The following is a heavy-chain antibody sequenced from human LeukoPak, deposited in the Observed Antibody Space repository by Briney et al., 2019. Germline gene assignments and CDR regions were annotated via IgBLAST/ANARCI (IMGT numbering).Heavy chain of an antibody. CDR1: GYTFNGYY. J-gene: IGHJ4*02. CDR3: ATKAAAGRGFDY. Sequence: ASVKVSCKSSGYTFNGYYMHWVRQAPGQGLEWMGWINPNNGGTKYAQNFQGRVTMTRDTSISTAYMELSRLRSDDTAVYYCATKAAAGRGFDYWGQGTLVTVSS. V-gene: IGHV1-2*02. CDR2: INPNNGGT. D-gene: IGHD6-13*01.